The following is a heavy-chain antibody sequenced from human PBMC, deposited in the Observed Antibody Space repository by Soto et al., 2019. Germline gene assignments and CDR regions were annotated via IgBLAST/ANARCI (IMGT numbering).Heavy chain of an antibody. CDR1: GFTFSSYS. CDR2: ISSSSSYI. J-gene: IGHJ6*02. V-gene: IGHV3-21*01. CDR3: ARVGRYSYGYGLYYYGMDV. Sequence: PGGSLRLSCAASGFTFSSYSMNWVRQAPGKGLEWVSSISSSSSYIYYAGSVKGRFTISRDNAKNSLYLQMNSLRAEDTAVYYCARVGRYSYGYGLYYYGMDVWGQGTTVSVSS. D-gene: IGHD5-18*01.